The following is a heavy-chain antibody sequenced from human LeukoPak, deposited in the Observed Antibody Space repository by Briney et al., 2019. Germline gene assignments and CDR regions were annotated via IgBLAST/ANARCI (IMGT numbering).Heavy chain of an antibody. V-gene: IGHV3-53*05. CDR3: AKVPTPYGSGSYYINYYYYYGMDV. CDR1: GFTVSSNY. D-gene: IGHD3-10*01. J-gene: IGHJ6*02. Sequence: GGSLRLSCAASGFTVSSNYMSWVRQAPGKGLEWVSVIYSGGSTYYADSVKGRFTISRDNSKNTLYLQMNSLRAEDTAVYYCAKVPTPYGSGSYYINYYYYYGMDVWGQGTTVTVSS. CDR2: IYSGGST.